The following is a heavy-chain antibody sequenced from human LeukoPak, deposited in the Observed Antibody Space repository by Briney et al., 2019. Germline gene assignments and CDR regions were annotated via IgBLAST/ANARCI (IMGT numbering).Heavy chain of an antibody. CDR1: GFTFGDYA. J-gene: IGHJ4*02. D-gene: IGHD5-18*01. V-gene: IGHV3-49*04. CDR2: IRKKASGGTT. Sequence: PGRSLRLSCTASGFTFGDYAMNWVRQAPGKGLEWVGFIRKKASGGTTEYAASVKGRFTISRNDSKSIAYLQMNSLKTEDTAVYYCTRGYNIPFDYWGQGTLVTVSS. CDR3: TRGYNIPFDY.